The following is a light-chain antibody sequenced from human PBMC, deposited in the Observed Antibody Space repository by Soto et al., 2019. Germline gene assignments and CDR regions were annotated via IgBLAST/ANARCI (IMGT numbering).Light chain of an antibody. Sequence: SPSSLSASLLYTISITFLSFQTISKSLNWYQQKPGKAPKLLIYDVSNLETGVPSRFSGSGSETHFTLTINCLQPEDIATYYCQQYDNYDITFGQGTRLDIK. CDR2: DVS. J-gene: IGKJ5*01. CDR3: QQYDNYDIT. CDR1: QTISKS. V-gene: IGKV1-33*01.